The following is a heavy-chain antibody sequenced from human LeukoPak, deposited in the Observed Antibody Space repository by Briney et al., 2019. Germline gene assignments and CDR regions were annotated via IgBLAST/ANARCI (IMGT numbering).Heavy chain of an antibody. J-gene: IGHJ4*02. CDR2: IYYSGST. CDR3: ARTSPRQLIDY. CDR1: GGSISSYF. V-gene: IGHV4-59*01. D-gene: IGHD6-19*01. Sequence: PSETLSLTCTVSGGSISSYFWSWIRQPPGKGLEWIGYIYYSGSTNYNPSLKSRVTISLDTSKNHFSLKLTSVTAADTAVYYCARTSPRQLIDYWGQGTLVTVSS.